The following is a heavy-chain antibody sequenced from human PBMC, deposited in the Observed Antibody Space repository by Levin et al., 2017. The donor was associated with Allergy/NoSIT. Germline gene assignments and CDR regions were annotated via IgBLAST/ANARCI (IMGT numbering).Heavy chain of an antibody. D-gene: IGHD2-15*01. J-gene: IGHJ5*02. CDR2: IYTSGST. CDR3: ARVGVVAAGGNWFDP. V-gene: IGHV4-4*07. Sequence: SETLSLTCTVSGGSISSYYWSWIRQPAGKGLEWIGRIYTSGSTNYNPSLKSRVTMSVDTSKNQFSLKLSSVTAADTAVYYCARVGVVAAGGNWFDPWGQGTLVTVSS. CDR1: GGSISSYY.